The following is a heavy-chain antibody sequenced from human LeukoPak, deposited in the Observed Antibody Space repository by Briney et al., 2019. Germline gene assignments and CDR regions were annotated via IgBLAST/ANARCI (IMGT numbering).Heavy chain of an antibody. V-gene: IGHV4-30-4*08. Sequence: SETLSLTCTVSGGSISSGDYYWSWIRQPPGKGLEWIGYIYYSGSTYYNPSLKSRVTISVDTSKDQFSLKLSSVTAADTAVYHCARDLATALMDVWGKGTTVTVSS. CDR1: GGSISSGDYY. CDR3: ARDLATALMDV. J-gene: IGHJ6*04. CDR2: IYYSGST. D-gene: IGHD5-12*01.